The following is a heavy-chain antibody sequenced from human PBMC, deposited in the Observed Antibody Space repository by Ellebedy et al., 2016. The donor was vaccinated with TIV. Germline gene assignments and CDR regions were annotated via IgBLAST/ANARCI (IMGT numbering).Heavy chain of an antibody. V-gene: IGHV3-30*03. CDR3: ARGRYQSRHSLDV. CDR2: TSYDDSVH. Sequence: PGGSLRLSCAAPGFTFRRYWMAWVRQAPGKGLEWVALTSYDDSVHYYADSVKGRFTISRDNSKNTLYLQMNSLTDEDTALYLCARGRYQSRHSLDVWGQGTTVTVSS. D-gene: IGHD1-26*01. J-gene: IGHJ6*02. CDR1: GFTFRRYW.